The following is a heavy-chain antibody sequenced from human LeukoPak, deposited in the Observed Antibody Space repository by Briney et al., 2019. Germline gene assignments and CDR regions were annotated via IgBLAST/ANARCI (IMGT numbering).Heavy chain of an antibody. CDR3: AKDHYGTGTYFDF. CDR2: MRFDGSID. V-gene: IGHV3-30*02. J-gene: IGHJ4*02. CDR1: GFSFFSYG. Sequence: GGSLRLSCAASGFSFFSYGMHWVRQAPGKGLEWVPFMRFDGSIDYYGDSVKGRFTISRDNSKSTLSLQMNNLRAEDTAVYYCAKDHYGTGTYFDFWGQGTLVTVSS. D-gene: IGHD3-10*01.